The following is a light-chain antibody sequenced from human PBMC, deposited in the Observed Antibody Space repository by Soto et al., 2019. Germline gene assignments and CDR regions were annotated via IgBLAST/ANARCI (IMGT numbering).Light chain of an antibody. CDR3: QQSTNWPHT. Sequence: EIVMTQSPATLSVSPGERATLSCRASQSIGSNLAWYQQKPGQAPRLLTYGAFTRATGIPARFSGSGSGTEFTLTINSLQSEDFAVYYCQQSTNWPHTFGQGTKVDIK. CDR1: QSIGSN. CDR2: GAF. V-gene: IGKV3-15*01. J-gene: IGKJ1*01.